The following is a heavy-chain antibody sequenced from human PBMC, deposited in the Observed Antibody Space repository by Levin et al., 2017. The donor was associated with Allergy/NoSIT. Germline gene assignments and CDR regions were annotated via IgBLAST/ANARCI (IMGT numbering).Heavy chain of an antibody. CDR3: AKGSGWYHIDY. CDR2: IKRDGSEK. CDR1: GFTFTTYW. V-gene: IGHV3-7*04. J-gene: IGHJ4*02. D-gene: IGHD6-19*01. Sequence: LSLTCAASGFTFTTYWMSWVRQSPGKGLEWVANIKRDGSEKYYVDSVKGRFTISRDNAKNSVDLQMNSLRGEDTAVYYCAKGSGWYHIDYWGQGTLVTVSS.